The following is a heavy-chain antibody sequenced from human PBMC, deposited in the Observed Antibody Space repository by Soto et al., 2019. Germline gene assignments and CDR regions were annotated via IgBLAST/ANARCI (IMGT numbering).Heavy chain of an antibody. D-gene: IGHD6-13*01. CDR3: ATDKQQLSLPDDY. Sequence: QVQLVQSGAEVKKPGSSVKVSCEASGGSFSSYAIGWVRQAPGQGLEWMGGIIPILGTANYAQKFQGRVTITADESTSTAYMELSSLRSEDTAVYYCATDKQQLSLPDDYWGQGTLVTVSS. CDR1: GGSFSSYA. J-gene: IGHJ4*02. V-gene: IGHV1-69*01. CDR2: IIPILGTA.